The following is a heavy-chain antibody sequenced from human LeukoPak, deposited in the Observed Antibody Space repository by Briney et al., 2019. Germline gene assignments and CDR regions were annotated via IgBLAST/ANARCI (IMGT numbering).Heavy chain of an antibody. CDR2: ISNDGSNK. V-gene: IGHV3-30*18. Sequence: GGSLRLSCAAPGFAATDKYMGWVRQAPGKGLERVAVISNDGSNKYYADSVKGRFTISRDNSKNTLYLQMNSLRAEDTAVYYCAKEEVAAAGTINFDYWGQGTLVTVSS. CDR1: GFAATDKY. D-gene: IGHD6-13*01. J-gene: IGHJ4*02. CDR3: AKEEVAAAGTINFDY.